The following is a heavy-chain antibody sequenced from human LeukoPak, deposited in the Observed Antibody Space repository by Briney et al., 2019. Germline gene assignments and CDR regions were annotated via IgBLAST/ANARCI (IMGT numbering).Heavy chain of an antibody. CDR3: ATLRAFYYDSSQRGDY. D-gene: IGHD3-22*01. CDR1: GFTFSTYA. Sequence: GGSLRLSCAASGFTFSTYAMTWVRQAPGKWLEWVSSIGGSGGSTFYADSLKGRFTISRDNSKNTLYLQMNSLRAEDTAVYYCATLRAFYYDSSQRGDYWGQGTLVTVSS. J-gene: IGHJ4*02. CDR2: IGGSGGST. V-gene: IGHV3-23*01.